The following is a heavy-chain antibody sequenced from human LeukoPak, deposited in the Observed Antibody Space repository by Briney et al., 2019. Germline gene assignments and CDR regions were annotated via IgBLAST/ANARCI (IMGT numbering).Heavy chain of an antibody. Sequence: GGSLRLSCVVSGFTFSRYSMNCVRQAPGKGLEWVSSISGSSSYRYYTNSKKGRFTIARENAKNSLYLQMNSLRAEDTAVYYCARDNTIFGVVMGYMDVWGKGTTVTVSS. CDR1: GFTFSRYS. D-gene: IGHD3-3*01. CDR2: ISGSSSYR. CDR3: ARDNTIFGVVMGYMDV. V-gene: IGHV3-21*01. J-gene: IGHJ6*03.